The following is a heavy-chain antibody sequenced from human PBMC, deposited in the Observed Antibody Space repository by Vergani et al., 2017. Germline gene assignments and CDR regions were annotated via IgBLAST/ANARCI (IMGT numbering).Heavy chain of an antibody. Sequence: QMQLQESGPGLVKASETLSLTCTVSGDSIISISYYWGWIRQPPGKGLEWIGSIYNSGNGDSSSSLKSRVTISADTSKNQFSLRLTSVTAAATAVYYCASGKYYSDSTSHFRGRYFDVWGRGTLVTVPS. J-gene: IGHJ2*01. V-gene: IGHV4-39*01. CDR2: IYNSGNG. CDR3: ASGKYYSDSTSHFRGRYFDV. D-gene: IGHD3-16*01. CDR1: GDSIISISYY.